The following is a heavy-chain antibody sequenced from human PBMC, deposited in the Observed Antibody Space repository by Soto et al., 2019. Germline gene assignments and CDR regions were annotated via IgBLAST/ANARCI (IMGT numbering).Heavy chain of an antibody. CDR1: GGFVSSGTYY. CDR2: MSHSGGT. J-gene: IGHJ3*02. Sequence: SETLSLTCAVYGGFVSSGTYYWSWIRQPPGKGLEWIGEMSHSGGTHFNPSLKSRVTISVDTSKNQFSLKMSSVTAADTALYYCARVERGTVTTVVDAFDIWGQGTMVT. CDR3: ARVERGTVTTVVDAFDI. V-gene: IGHV4-61*01. D-gene: IGHD1-1*01.